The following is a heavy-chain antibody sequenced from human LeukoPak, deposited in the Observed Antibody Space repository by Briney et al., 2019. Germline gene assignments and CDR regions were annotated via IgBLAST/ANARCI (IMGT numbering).Heavy chain of an antibody. V-gene: IGHV3-9*01. CDR3: AKDIGYDSSGYFNY. CDR2: ISWNSGSI. J-gene: IGHJ4*02. D-gene: IGHD3-22*01. Sequence: GGSLRLSCAASGFTFDDYAMYWVRQAPGKGLEWVSGISWNSGSIGYADSVKGRFTISRDNAKNSLYLQMNSLRAEDTALYYCAKDIGYDSSGYFNYWGQGTLVTVSS. CDR1: GFTFDDYA.